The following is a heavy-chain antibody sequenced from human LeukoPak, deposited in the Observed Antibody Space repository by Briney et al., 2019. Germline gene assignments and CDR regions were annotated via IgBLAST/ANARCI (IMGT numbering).Heavy chain of an antibody. CDR1: GGSITSYY. J-gene: IGHJ4*02. Sequence: SETLSLTCTVSGGSITSYYYNWIRQPAGKGLEWIGRIYTSGTINYNPSLKSRVTMSVDTSKNQFSLKLSSVTAADTAVYYCTRHTPRAPGDYWGQGTLVTVSS. V-gene: IGHV4-4*07. CDR3: TRHTPRAPGDY. D-gene: IGHD1-14*01. CDR2: IYTSGTI.